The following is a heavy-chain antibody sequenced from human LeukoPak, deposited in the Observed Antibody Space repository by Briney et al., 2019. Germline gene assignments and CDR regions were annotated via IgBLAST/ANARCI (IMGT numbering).Heavy chain of an antibody. D-gene: IGHD4/OR15-4a*01. CDR3: ARMGAIAGASANPDH. CDR2: IYYSGTT. Sequence: SETLSLTCTVSGGSISGYYWSWIRQPPGKGLEWIGYIYYSGTTSYNPSLNSRVTMSVDTSKNQFSLKLSSVTAADTAVYYCARMGAIAGASANPDHWGQGTLVTVSS. V-gene: IGHV4-59*01. CDR1: GGSISGYY. J-gene: IGHJ4*02.